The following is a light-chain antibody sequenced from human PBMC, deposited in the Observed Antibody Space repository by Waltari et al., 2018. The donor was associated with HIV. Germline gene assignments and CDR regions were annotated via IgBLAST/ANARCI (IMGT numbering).Light chain of an antibody. J-gene: IGLJ1*01. CDR3: SSYTSSSTQV. V-gene: IGLV2-14*01. CDR1: SSDVGGYNN. Sequence: QSALTQPASVSGSPGQSLTISCTGTSSDVGGYNNVSWYQQHPGNAPKLRIDEVTNRPSGVSNRVSGSESGNTASLTISGLQAEDEADYYCSSYTSSSTQVFGTGTKVTVL. CDR2: EVT.